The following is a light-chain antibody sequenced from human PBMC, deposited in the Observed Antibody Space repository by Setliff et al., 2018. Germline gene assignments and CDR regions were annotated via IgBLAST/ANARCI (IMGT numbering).Light chain of an antibody. CDR2: RNN. Sequence: QSALTQPPSASGTPGQRVTISCSGSSSNIGSNTVNWYQQFPGTAPKLLIYRNNQRPSGVPDRFSGSKSATSASLAISGLQAEDEADYHCAAWDDSLNGRYVFGTGTKVTVL. J-gene: IGLJ1*01. CDR1: SSNIGSNT. V-gene: IGLV1-44*01. CDR3: AAWDDSLNGRYV.